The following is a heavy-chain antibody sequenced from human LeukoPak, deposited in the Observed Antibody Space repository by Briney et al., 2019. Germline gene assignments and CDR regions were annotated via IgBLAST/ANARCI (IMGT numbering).Heavy chain of an antibody. CDR1: GFIFSNTW. J-gene: IGHJ4*02. D-gene: IGHD6-25*01. V-gene: IGHV3-15*01. CDR3: TTSGFFDY. CDR2: IKSKTDGETT. Sequence: GGALRLSCGASGFIFSNTWMSWVRQAPGKGLEWVGRIKSKTDGETTDYAAPVKDRFTISRDDSKNTLYLQMNSLKIEDTAVYYFTTSGFFDYWGQGTLVTVSS.